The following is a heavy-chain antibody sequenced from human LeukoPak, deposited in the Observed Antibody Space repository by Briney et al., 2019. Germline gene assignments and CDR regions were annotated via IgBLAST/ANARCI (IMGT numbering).Heavy chain of an antibody. J-gene: IGHJ5*02. Sequence: GGSLRLSCAASGFTFSSYSMNWVRQAPGKGLEWVSSISSSSSYIYYADSVKGRFTISRDNAKNSLYLQMNSLRAEDTAVYYCARLGGYDWSFWFDPWGQGTLVTVSS. V-gene: IGHV3-21*01. CDR2: ISSSSSYI. CDR1: GFTFSSYS. D-gene: IGHD5-12*01. CDR3: ARLGGYDWSFWFDP.